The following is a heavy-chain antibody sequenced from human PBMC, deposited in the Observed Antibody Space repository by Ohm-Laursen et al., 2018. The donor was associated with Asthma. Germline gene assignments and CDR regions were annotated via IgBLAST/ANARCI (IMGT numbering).Heavy chain of an antibody. D-gene: IGHD3-22*01. J-gene: IGHJ3*02. CDR3: ARDEDYYDSSDAFDI. CDR2: ISTASTFI. V-gene: IGHV3-21*01. Sequence: GSLRLSCAASGYTFSRYSIHWVRQVPGKGLEWVASISTASTFIYYADSVRGRFTTSRDNAKNSVYLQMNSLRAEDTALYYCARDEDYYDSSDAFDIWGQGTMVTVSS. CDR1: GYTFSRYS.